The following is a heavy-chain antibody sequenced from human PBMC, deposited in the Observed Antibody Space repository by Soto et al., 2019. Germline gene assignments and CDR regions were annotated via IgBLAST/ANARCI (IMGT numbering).Heavy chain of an antibody. CDR1: GFIFSSYA. Sequence: QVRLVESGGGVVQPGRSLRLSCEASGFIFSSYAIHWVRQAPGKGLEWVAVISYDGTNKYYADSVKGRFTISGDNSQNPLDLPLNRPRNEDKALFLCSRDGNRSPTLWRVLAMATLVDSYLDLWGRGTLVTVSS. V-gene: IGHV3-30*14. CDR2: ISYDGTNK. CDR3: SRDGNRSPTLWRVLAMATLVDSYLDL. J-gene: IGHJ2*01. D-gene: IGHD3-3*01.